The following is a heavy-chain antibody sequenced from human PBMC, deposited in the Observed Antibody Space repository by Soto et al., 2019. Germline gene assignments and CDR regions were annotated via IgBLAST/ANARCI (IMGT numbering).Heavy chain of an antibody. CDR1: GGSFSGYY. J-gene: IGHJ4*02. CDR3: ARGPRSGWRNYFDY. V-gene: IGHV4-34*01. CDR2: INHRGST. D-gene: IGHD6-19*01. Sequence: SETLSLTCAVDGGSFSGYYWSWIRQPQRKGLEWIGEINHRGSTNYNPYLKSRVTISVDPSKNQLSLKLSSVTAADTAVYYCARGPRSGWRNYFDYWGQGTLVTVSS.